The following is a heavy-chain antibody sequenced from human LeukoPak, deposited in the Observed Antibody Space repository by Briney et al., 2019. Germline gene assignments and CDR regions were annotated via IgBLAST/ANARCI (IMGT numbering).Heavy chain of an antibody. CDR3: TGGDYYDSSGGDY. CDR1: GFTFGDYA. V-gene: IGHV3-49*03. D-gene: IGHD3-22*01. J-gene: IGHJ4*02. CDR2: IRSKAYGGTT. Sequence: GGSLRLSCTASGFTFGDYAMSWFRQAPGKGLEWVGFIRSKAYGGTTEYAASVKGRFTISRDDSKSIAYLQMNSLKAEDTAVYYCTGGDYYDSSGGDYWGQGTLVTVSS.